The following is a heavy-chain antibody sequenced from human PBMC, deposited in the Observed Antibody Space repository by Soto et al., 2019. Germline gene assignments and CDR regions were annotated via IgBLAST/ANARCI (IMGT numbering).Heavy chain of an antibody. CDR2: IRSKGDGGTT. CDR1: GFTFSNAW. D-gene: IGHD1-7*01. V-gene: IGHV3-15*07. J-gene: IGHJ4*02. Sequence: EVQLVESGGALVRPGGSLRLSCAASGFTFSNAWMNWVRQAPGKGLEWVGRIRSKGDGGTTEYGAPVKGRFTISRDDSKNTLYLQMNSLKIEDTALYYCTTVPELLSRGYWGQGVLVTVSS. CDR3: TTVPELLSRGY.